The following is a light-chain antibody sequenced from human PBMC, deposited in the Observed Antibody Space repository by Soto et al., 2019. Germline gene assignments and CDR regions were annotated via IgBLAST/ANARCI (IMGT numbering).Light chain of an antibody. Sequence: EIVLTQSPGTLSLSPGERATLSCRASQSVSSGYLAWYQQKPGQAPRLLIYGASSRATGIPDRFSGSGSGTDFTLTISRLEPEDFAVYSCQQYGSSPITFGQGTRLEPK. CDR3: QQYGSSPIT. V-gene: IGKV3-20*01. CDR1: QSVSSGY. CDR2: GAS. J-gene: IGKJ5*01.